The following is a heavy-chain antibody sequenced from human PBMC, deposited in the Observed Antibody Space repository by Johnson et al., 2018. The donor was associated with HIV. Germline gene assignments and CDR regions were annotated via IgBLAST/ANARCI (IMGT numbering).Heavy chain of an antibody. V-gene: IGHV3-33*08. CDR2: IRYDGSNK. CDR3: ARAQLLADDAFNN. J-gene: IGHJ3*02. Sequence: QMQLVESGGGVVQPGRSLRLSCAASGFTFSSYAMHWVRQAPGKGLEWVAFIRYDGSNKYYADSVKGRFTISRDNAKNTLYLQLNSLRVEDTAIYYCARAQLLADDAFNNWGQGTMVTVSS. CDR1: GFTFSSYA. D-gene: IGHD6-6*01.